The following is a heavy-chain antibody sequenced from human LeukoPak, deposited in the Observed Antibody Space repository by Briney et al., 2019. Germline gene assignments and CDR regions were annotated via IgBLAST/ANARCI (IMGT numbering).Heavy chain of an antibody. CDR2: IYPRDGST. CDR1: GYSFTSNY. Sequence: ASVKVSCKASGYSFTSNYIHWVRQAPGQGLEWMGMIYPRDGSTSYAQKFQGRVTVTRNTSTSTVHMELSGLRSEDTAVYYCAGDQEAFDYWGQGTLVTVSS. CDR3: AGDQEAFDY. V-gene: IGHV1-46*01. J-gene: IGHJ4*02.